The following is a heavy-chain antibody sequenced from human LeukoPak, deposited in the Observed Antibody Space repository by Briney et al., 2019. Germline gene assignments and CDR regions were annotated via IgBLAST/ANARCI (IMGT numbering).Heavy chain of an antibody. J-gene: IGHJ6*04. D-gene: IGHD6-19*01. Sequence: ASVKVSCKASGYTFTSYYMHWVRQAPGQGLEWMGIINPSGGSTSYAQKFQGRATMTRDTSTSTVCMELSSLRSEDTAVYYCARGNSFSSGWSPSYYYYGMDVWGKGTTVTVSS. CDR1: GYTFTSYY. CDR3: ARGNSFSSGWSPSYYYYGMDV. V-gene: IGHV1-46*01. CDR2: INPSGGST.